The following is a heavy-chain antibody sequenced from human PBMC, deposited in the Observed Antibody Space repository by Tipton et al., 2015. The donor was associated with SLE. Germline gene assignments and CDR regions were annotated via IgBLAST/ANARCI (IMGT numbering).Heavy chain of an antibody. CDR1: GGSISSSSYY. Sequence: TLSLTCTVSGGSISSSSYYWGWIRQPPGKGLEWIGSIYYSGSTYYNPSLKSRVTISVDTSKNQFSLKLSPVTAADTAVYYCASTGSFVFDYWGQGTLVTVSS. CDR3: ASTGSFVFDY. V-gene: IGHV4-39*07. J-gene: IGHJ4*02. D-gene: IGHD1-26*01. CDR2: IYYSGST.